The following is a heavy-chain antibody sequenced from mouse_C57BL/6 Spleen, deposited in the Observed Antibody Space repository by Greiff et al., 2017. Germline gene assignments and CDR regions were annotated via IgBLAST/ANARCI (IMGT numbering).Heavy chain of an antibody. CDR3: ARDWDYYGSSLDY. V-gene: IGHV5-4*01. D-gene: IGHD1-1*01. Sequence: EVMLVESGGGLVKPGGSLKLSCAASGFTFSSYAMSWVRQTPEKRLEWVATISDGGSYTYYPDNVKGRFTISRANAKNNLYLQMSHRKSEDTSMYYCARDWDYYGSSLDYWGQGTTLTFSS. J-gene: IGHJ2*01. CDR2: ISDGGSYT. CDR1: GFTFSSYA.